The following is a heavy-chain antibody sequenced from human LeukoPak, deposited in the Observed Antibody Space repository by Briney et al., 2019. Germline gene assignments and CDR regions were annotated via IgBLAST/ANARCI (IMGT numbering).Heavy chain of an antibody. Sequence: GGSLRLSCAASGFTVSSNYMSWVRQAPGKGLEWVSLIYSGGSTYYADSVKGRFSISRDNAKNTLYLQMNSLRAEDTAVYYCATDWAWGGFDHWGQGALVTVSS. J-gene: IGHJ4*02. CDR3: ATDWAWGGFDH. V-gene: IGHV3-53*01. CDR1: GFTVSSNY. CDR2: IYSGGST. D-gene: IGHD3-16*01.